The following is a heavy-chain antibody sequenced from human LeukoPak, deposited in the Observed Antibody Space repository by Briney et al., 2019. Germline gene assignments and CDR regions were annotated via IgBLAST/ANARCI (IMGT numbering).Heavy chain of an antibody. J-gene: IGHJ4*02. CDR2: ISSSSSYI. CDR3: APPVEMATID. CDR1: GFTFSSYS. D-gene: IGHD5-24*01. Sequence: GGSLRLSCAASGFTFSSYSMKWVRQAPGKGLEWVSSISSSSSYIYYADSVKGRFTISRDNAKNSLYLQMNSLRAEDTAVYYCAPPVEMATIDWGQGTLVTVSS. V-gene: IGHV3-21*01.